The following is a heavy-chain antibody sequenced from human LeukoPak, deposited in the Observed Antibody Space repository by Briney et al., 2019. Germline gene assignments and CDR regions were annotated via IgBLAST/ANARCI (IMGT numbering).Heavy chain of an antibody. CDR1: GGSISSDY. Sequence: PSEALSLTCTVSGGSISSDYWSWIRQPPGRGLEWIGYIYYSGSTNYNPSLESRVTISVDTSKNQFSLKLSSVTAADTAVYYCARVPHCSSTSCYTRGSWFDPWGQGTLVTVSS. V-gene: IGHV4-59*01. J-gene: IGHJ5*02. CDR2: IYYSGST. CDR3: ARVPHCSSTSCYTRGSWFDP. D-gene: IGHD2-2*02.